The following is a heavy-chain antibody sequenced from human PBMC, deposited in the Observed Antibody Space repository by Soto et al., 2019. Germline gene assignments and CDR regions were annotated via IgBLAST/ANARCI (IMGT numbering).Heavy chain of an antibody. D-gene: IGHD6-19*01. CDR2: LSYEGSEE. J-gene: IGHJ4*02. CDR3: ALTRRSSLLEVAGPGFEY. V-gene: IGHV3-30*03. Sequence: GRSLRLSCAASGFNFGVFGMHWVRQAPGKGLEWLSVLSYEGSEEYYADSVRGRFTISRDNSKNTLFLQMDSLRVDDTGVYYCALTRRSSLLEVAGPGFEYWGQGTLVTVSS. CDR1: GFNFGVFG.